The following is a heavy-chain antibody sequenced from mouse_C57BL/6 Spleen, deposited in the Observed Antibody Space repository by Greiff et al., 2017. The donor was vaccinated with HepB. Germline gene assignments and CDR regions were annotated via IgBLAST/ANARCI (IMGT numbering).Heavy chain of an antibody. CDR3: AGYSNYEYFDV. D-gene: IGHD2-5*01. J-gene: IGHJ1*03. V-gene: IGHV1-80*01. CDR1: GYAFSSYW. Sequence: QVHVKQSGAELVKPGASVKISCKASGYAFSSYWMNWVKQRPGKGLEWIGQIYPGDGDTNYNGKFKGKATLTADKSSSTAYMQLSSLTSEDSAVYFCAGYSNYEYFDVWGTGTTVTVSS. CDR2: IYPGDGDT.